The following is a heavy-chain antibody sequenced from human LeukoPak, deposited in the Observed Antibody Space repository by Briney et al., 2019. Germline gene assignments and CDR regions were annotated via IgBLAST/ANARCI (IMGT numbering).Heavy chain of an antibody. Sequence: GASVKVSCKASGYTFTSYAISWVRQAPGQGLEWMGGIIPIFGTANYAQKFQGRVTITADKSTSTAYMELSSLRSEDTAVYYCARTLVYDYVWGSYRYRPPTFDYWGQGTLVTVSS. CDR3: ARTLVYDYVWGSYRYRPPTFDY. D-gene: IGHD3-16*02. CDR1: GYTFTSYA. CDR2: IIPIFGTA. V-gene: IGHV1-69*06. J-gene: IGHJ4*02.